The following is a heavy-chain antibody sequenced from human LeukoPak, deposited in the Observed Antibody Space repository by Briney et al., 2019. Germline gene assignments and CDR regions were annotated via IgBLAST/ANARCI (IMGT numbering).Heavy chain of an antibody. D-gene: IGHD3-10*01. CDR1: GGSISSSSYY. J-gene: IGHJ4*02. CDR2: IYYSGST. V-gene: IGHV4-39*01. Sequence: SETLSLTCTVSGGSISSSSYYWGWIRQPPGKGLEWIGSIYYSGSTYYYPSLKSRVTISVDTSKNQFSLKLSSVTAADTAVYYCARLQNTYYYGSGSFALDYWGQGTLVTVSS. CDR3: ARLQNTYYYGSGSFALDY.